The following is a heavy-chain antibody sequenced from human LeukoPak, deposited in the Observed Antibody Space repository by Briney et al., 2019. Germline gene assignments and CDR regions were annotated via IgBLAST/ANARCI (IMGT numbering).Heavy chain of an antibody. V-gene: IGHV4-59*01. J-gene: IGHJ4*02. CDR2: FYYSGIT. CDR1: GVSISGYY. Sequence: PSETLSLTCTVSGVSISGYYWSWIRQPPGKGLEWIGYFYYSGITNYNPSLKRRVTITVDASKTQISLKLTSVTAADTAIYYCARVGDGYPSYWGQGTLVTVSS. D-gene: IGHD5-24*01. CDR3: ARVGDGYPSY.